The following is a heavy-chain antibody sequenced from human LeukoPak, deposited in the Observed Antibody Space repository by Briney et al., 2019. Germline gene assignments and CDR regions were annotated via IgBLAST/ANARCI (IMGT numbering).Heavy chain of an antibody. V-gene: IGHV4-4*07. J-gene: IGHJ4*02. CDR3: ARGGSGSYFGTLFDY. CDR1: GGSIGSYY. D-gene: IGHD3-10*01. Sequence: SETLSLTCTVSGGSIGSYYWSWIRQPAGKGLEWIGRIYTSGSTNYNPSLKSRVTMSVDTSKNQFSLKLSSVTAADTAVYYCARGGSGSYFGTLFDYWGQGTLVTVSS. CDR2: IYTSGST.